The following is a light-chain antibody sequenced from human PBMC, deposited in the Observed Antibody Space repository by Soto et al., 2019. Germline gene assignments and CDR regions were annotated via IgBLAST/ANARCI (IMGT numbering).Light chain of an antibody. V-gene: IGKV3-15*01. CDR2: GAS. CDR3: QQYNNWPPVT. CDR1: QSVSGN. J-gene: IGKJ1*01. Sequence: EIVMTQSPATLSVSPGERATLSCRASQSVSGNLAWYQQKPGQAPRLLIYGASTRATGIPARFSGSGSGTXXXXTIXXLQSEDFAVYYCQQYNNWPPVTFGQGTKVEIK.